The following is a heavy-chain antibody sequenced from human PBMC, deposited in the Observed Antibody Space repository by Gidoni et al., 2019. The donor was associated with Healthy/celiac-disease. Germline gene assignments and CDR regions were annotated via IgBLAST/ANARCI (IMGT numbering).Heavy chain of an antibody. CDR3: ARHIVVVTATYYYYYGMDV. Sequence: QVQLQQWGAGLLKPSETLSLTCAVYGGSFSGYYWSWIRQPPGKGLEWIGEINHSGSTNYNPSLKSRVTISVDTSKNQFSLKLSSVTAADTAVYYCARHIVVVTATYYYYYGMDVWGQGTTVTVSS. D-gene: IGHD2-21*02. CDR1: GGSFSGYY. J-gene: IGHJ6*02. V-gene: IGHV4-34*01. CDR2: INHSGST.